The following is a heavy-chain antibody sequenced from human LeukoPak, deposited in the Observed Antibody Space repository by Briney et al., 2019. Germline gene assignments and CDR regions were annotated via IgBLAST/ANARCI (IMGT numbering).Heavy chain of an antibody. J-gene: IGHJ4*02. CDR2: IWHDGSNK. CDR1: GFTFSTYG. V-gene: IGHV3-30*19. CDR3: ARDPRITMIVVLVPYHQLRWFDY. D-gene: IGHD3-22*01. Sequence: GGSLRLSCAASGFTFSTYGMLWVRQAPGKGLEWVAVIWHDGSNKYYADSVKGRFTISRDNSKNTLYLQMNSLRAEDTAVYYCARDPRITMIVVLVPYHQLRWFDYWGQGTLVTVSS.